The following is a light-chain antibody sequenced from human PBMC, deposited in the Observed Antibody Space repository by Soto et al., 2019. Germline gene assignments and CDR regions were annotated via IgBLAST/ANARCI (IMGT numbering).Light chain of an antibody. Sequence: VLTQPASVSGSPGQSITIPCTGTSSDVGGYNYVSWYQHHPGKAPKLIIYDVSNRPSGVSNPFSGSKSGNTASLTISGLQPEDEADYYCSSYTTSNTRQIVFGTGTKVTVL. CDR3: SSYTTSNTRQIV. V-gene: IGLV2-14*03. CDR1: SSDVGGYNY. J-gene: IGLJ1*01. CDR2: DVS.